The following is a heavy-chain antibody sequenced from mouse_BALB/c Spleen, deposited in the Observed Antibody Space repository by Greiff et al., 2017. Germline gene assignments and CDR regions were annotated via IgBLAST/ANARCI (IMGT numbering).Heavy chain of an antibody. CDR1: GYSFTGYN. CDR3: ARAANDYGYFDY. V-gene: IGHV1-39*01. Sequence: VQLQQSGPELEKPGASVKISCTASGYSFTGYNMNWVKQSTGKSLEWIGNIDPYYGVTSYTQKFKGKATLTVYKSSSTAYMQLKSLTSEDSAVYYCARAANDYGYFDYWGQGTTLTVSS. J-gene: IGHJ2*01. CDR2: IDPYYGVT. D-gene: IGHD2-4*01.